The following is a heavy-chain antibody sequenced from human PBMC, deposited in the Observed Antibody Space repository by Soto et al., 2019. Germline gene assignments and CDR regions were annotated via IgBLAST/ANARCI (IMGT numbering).Heavy chain of an antibody. D-gene: IGHD3-9*01. V-gene: IGHV1-18*01. Sequence: QVQLVQSGAEVQKPGASVKVSCKTSGYIFNNFGITWVRQAPGLGLEWLGWIYSKAGTINFAQKFQGRVNMTTDTSTSTAYMELRSLTFVASAVYFCARDIDFDIAYWGQGTLVTVS. CDR3: ARDIDFDIAY. J-gene: IGHJ4*02. CDR1: GYIFNNFG. CDR2: IYSKAGTI.